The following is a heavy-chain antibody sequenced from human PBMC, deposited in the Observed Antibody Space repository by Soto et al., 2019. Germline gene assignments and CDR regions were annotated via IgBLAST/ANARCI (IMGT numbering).Heavy chain of an antibody. D-gene: IGHD2-2*02. CDR2: ISSSSSTI. CDR1: GFTFSSYS. J-gene: IGHJ6*03. Sequence: GGSLRLSCAASGFTFSSYSMNWVRQAPGKGLEWVSYISSSSSTIYYADSVKGRFTISRDNAKNSLYLQMNSLRAEDTAVYYCARTSDCSSTSCYRVFFDYYYYMDVWGKGTTVTVSS. V-gene: IGHV3-48*01. CDR3: ARTSDCSSTSCYRVFFDYYYYMDV.